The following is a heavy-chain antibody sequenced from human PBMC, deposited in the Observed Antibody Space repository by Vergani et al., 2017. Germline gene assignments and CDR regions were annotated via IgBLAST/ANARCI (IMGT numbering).Heavy chain of an antibody. CDR3: ARDLTGTSSSNFYYYIDV. J-gene: IGHJ6*03. V-gene: IGHV4-59*01. CDR2: IYSTGST. D-gene: IGHD1-7*01. Sequence: VRLVESGGGLVKPGGSLRLSCQVSGFDFSQAWMNWVRQSPGKGLEWIGYIYSTGSTNYSPSLKSRVTMSIDTSKNQFSLKLSSVTAADTAVYYCARDLTGTSSSNFYYYIDVWGKGTTVTVSS. CDR1: GFDFSQAW.